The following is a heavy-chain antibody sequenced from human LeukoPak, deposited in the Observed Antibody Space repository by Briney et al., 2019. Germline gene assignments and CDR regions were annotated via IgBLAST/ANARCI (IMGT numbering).Heavy chain of an antibody. Sequence: ASVKVSCKASGYIFNDYYIHWVRQAPGQGLEWMGWINPKRGGTKYVQKFQGRVTMTSDTSMSTVYMEMSRLRSDDTAVYYCAREDYCDSGSNDYWGQGTLVTVSS. J-gene: IGHJ4*02. CDR1: GYIFNDYY. CDR2: INPKRGGT. D-gene: IGHD3-22*01. CDR3: AREDYCDSGSNDY. V-gene: IGHV1-2*02.